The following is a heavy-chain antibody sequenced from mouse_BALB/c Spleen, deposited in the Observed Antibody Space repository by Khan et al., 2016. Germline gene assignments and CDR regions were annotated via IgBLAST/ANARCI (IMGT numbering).Heavy chain of an antibody. V-gene: IGHV4-1*02. D-gene: IGHD1-1*01. Sequence: EVKLLASGGGLVQPGGSLKLSCAASGFDFSRYWMSWVRQAPGKGLEWIGEINPDSSKINYKPSLKDKFIISRDNAKNKLYLQMSKVRSEDTALYYCARRGYYFSIDNWGQGTSVTVSS. CDR2: INPDSSKI. CDR3: ARRGYYFSIDN. CDR1: GFDFSRYW. J-gene: IGHJ4*01.